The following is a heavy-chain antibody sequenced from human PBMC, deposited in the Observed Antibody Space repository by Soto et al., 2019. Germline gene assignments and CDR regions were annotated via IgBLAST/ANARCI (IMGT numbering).Heavy chain of an antibody. CDR3: ARHSVTYYDFDY. J-gene: IGHJ4*02. CDR2: IYYSGST. CDR1: GGSISSSSYY. V-gene: IGHV4-61*05. D-gene: IGHD1-26*01. Sequence: SETLSLTCTVPGGSISSSSYYWSWIRQPPGKGVEWIGYIYYSGSTNYNPSLKSRVTISADTSNNQFSLTLTSVTAADMAVYYCARHSVTYYDFDYWGQGTLVTSPQ.